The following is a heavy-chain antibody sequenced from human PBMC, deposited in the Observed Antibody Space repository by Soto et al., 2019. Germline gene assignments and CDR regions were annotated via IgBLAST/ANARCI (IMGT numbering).Heavy chain of an antibody. CDR3: ARALTDCSSGRCDAVDI. D-gene: IGHD2-15*01. Sequence: DVQLVESGGGLVQPGGSLRLSCAASGFTFSSYDMHWVRQVTGKGLEWVSAMGTAGDTYYRDSGEGRFTISRENAKISLYLQMNSVRTGDTSVYHCARALTDCSSGRCDAVDIGGQGTMVTVSS. J-gene: IGHJ3*02. CDR2: MGTAGDT. V-gene: IGHV3-13*01. CDR1: GFTFSSYD.